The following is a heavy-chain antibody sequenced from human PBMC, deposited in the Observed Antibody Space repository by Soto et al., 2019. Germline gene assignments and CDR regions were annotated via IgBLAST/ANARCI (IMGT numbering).Heavy chain of an antibody. V-gene: IGHV4-4*02. D-gene: IGHD3-10*01. J-gene: IGHJ4*02. CDR2: IYHSGSA. CDR1: GGSITSNHW. Sequence: PSDTLSLTCAVSGGSITSNHWWSWVRQSPEKGLEWIGEIYHSGSANFNPSLKSRVTMSVDTSKNQFSLKLSYVTAADTAMYYCARDAAVPGETDRFDYWGQGTLVTVS. CDR3: ARDAAVPGETDRFDY.